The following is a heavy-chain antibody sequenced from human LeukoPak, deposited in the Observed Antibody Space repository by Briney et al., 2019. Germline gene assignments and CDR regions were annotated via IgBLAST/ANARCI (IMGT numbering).Heavy chain of an antibody. J-gene: IGHJ5*02. CDR1: GGSFSGYY. D-gene: IGHD6-13*01. CDR3: ARGYSSSWYRGRGFDP. CDR2: INHSGST. V-gene: IGHV4-34*01. Sequence: SETLSLTCAVYGGSFSGYYWSWIRQPPGKGLEWIGEINHSGSTNYNPSLKSRVTISVDTSKNQFSLKLSSVTAADTAVYYCARGYSSSWYRGRGFDPWGQGTLVTVSS.